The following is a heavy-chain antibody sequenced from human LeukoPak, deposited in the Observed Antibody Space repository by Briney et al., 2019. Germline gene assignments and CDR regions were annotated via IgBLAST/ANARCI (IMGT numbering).Heavy chain of an antibody. CDR2: ISYDGSNK. Sequence: GGSLRLSCAASGFTFSSYAMHWVRQAPGKGLEWVAVISYDGSNKYYADSVKGRFTISRDISKDTLYLQMNSLRAEDTAVYYCAAARYSGSYRLGYWGQGTLVTVSS. CDR3: AAARYSGSYRLGY. CDR1: GFTFSSYA. J-gene: IGHJ4*02. D-gene: IGHD1-26*01. V-gene: IGHV3-30-3*01.